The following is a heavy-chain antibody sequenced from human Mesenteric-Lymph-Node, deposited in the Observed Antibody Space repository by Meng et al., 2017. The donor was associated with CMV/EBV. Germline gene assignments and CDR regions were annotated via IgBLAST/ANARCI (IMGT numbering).Heavy chain of an antibody. J-gene: IGHJ3*02. CDR2: IYPGDSGT. D-gene: IGHD3-10*01. Sequence: GESLKISCQASGYRFTSNWIGWVRQMPGKGLEWMGIIYPGDSGTRYSPSFPGQVTMSADKSITTAYVQWRSLRAADTAMYYCARKRGGAFDIWGQGTMVTVSS. V-gene: IGHV5-51*01. CDR1: GYRFTSNW. CDR3: ARKRGGAFDI.